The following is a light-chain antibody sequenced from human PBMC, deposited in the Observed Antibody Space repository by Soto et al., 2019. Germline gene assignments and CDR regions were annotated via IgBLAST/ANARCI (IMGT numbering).Light chain of an antibody. CDR1: QGISSY. V-gene: IGKV1-27*01. CDR2: VAA. Sequence: DIGMTQSPSSLPASVGDRVTITCRARQGISSYLAWYQHKPWKVPKLLIYVAATLQSGVPSRFSVSRSGTDFTRPIRSLQPEHVATYCYHKYYGSVFTFG. J-gene: IGKJ3*01. CDR3: HKYYGSVFT.